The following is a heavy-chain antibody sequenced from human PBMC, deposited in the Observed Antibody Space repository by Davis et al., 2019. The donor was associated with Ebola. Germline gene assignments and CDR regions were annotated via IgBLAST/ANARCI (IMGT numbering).Heavy chain of an antibody. V-gene: IGHV4-30-2*01. CDR2: IYHSGST. Sequence: MPSETLSLTCAVSGGSISSGGYSWSWIRQPPGKGLEWIGYIYHSGSTYYNPSLKSRVTISVDTSKNQFSLKLSSVTAADTAVYYCARGGDFGVDNWFDPWGQGTLVTVSS. CDR1: GGSISSGGYS. CDR3: ARGGDFGVDNWFDP. J-gene: IGHJ5*02. D-gene: IGHD3-3*01.